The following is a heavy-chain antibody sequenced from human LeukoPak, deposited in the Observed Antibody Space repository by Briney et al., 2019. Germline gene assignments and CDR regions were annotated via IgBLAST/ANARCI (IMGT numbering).Heavy chain of an antibody. Sequence: ASVKVSCKASGGTFSSYAINWVRQAPGQGLEWMGRIIPILGIANYAQKFQGRVTITADKSTSTAYMELSSLRSEDTAVYYCARKGPLRPYWGQGTLVTVSS. CDR2: IIPILGIA. CDR3: ARKGPLRPY. J-gene: IGHJ4*02. CDR1: GGTFSSYA. V-gene: IGHV1-69*04.